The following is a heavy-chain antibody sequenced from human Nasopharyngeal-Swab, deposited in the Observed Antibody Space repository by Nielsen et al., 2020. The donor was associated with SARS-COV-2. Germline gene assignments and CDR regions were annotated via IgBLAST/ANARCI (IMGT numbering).Heavy chain of an antibody. J-gene: IGHJ5*02. V-gene: IGHV1-24*01. CDR2: FDPEDGET. D-gene: IGHD6-19*01. CDR3: ATSPGIAVAGTHLSWFDP. CDR1: GYTLTELS. Sequence: ASVKVSCKVSGYTLTELSMHWVRQAPGKGLEWMGGFDPEDGETIYEQKFQGRVTMTEDTSTDTAYMELSSLRSEDTAVYYCATSPGIAVAGTHLSWFDPWGQGTLVTVSS.